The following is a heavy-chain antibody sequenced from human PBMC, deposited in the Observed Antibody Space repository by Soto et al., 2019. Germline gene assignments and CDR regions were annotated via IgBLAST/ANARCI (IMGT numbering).Heavy chain of an antibody. V-gene: IGHV3-30*18. Sequence: GGSLRLSCAASGFTFSSYGMHWVRQAPGKGLEWVAVISYDGSNRYYADSVKGRFTISRDNSENTLHLQMNSLRLEDTAVYYCAKEIGVHYEFWSGYYKEVDPWGQGAPVTVSS. J-gene: IGHJ5*02. CDR1: GFTFSSYG. CDR3: AKEIGVHYEFWSGYYKEVDP. CDR2: ISYDGSNR. D-gene: IGHD3-3*01.